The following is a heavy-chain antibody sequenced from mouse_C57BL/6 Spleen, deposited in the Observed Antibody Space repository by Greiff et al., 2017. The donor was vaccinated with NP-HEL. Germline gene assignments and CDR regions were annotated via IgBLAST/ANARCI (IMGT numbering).Heavy chain of an antibody. J-gene: IGHJ2*01. CDR3: AKGTTVVAHYFDY. Sequence: QVQLQQPGAELVKPGASVKLSCKASGYTFTSYWMHWVKQRPGQGLEWIGMIHPNSGSTNYNEKFKSKATLTVDKYSRTAYMQLSSLTSEDSAVYYCAKGTTVVAHYFDYWGQGTTLTVSS. D-gene: IGHD1-1*01. CDR1: GYTFTSYW. CDR2: IHPNSGST. V-gene: IGHV1-64*01.